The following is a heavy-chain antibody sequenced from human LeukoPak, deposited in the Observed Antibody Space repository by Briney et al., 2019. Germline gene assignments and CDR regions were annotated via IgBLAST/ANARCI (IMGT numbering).Heavy chain of an antibody. J-gene: IGHJ5*02. D-gene: IGHD3-16*01. CDR2: TYYRSKWYN. CDR3: ASDPTAYEDGWFDP. CDR1: GDSVSSNSAA. Sequence: SQTLSLTCVISGDSVSSNSAAWSWIRQSPSRGLEWLGRTYYRSKWYNDYAVSVKSRMTITPDTSKNQFSLHLNSVTPEDTAVYYCASDPTAYEDGWFDPWGQGTLVTVSS. V-gene: IGHV6-1*01.